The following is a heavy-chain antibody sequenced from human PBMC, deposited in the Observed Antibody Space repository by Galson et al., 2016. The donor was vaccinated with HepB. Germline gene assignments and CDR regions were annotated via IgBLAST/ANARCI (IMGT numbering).Heavy chain of an antibody. CDR2: INYDGTYT. J-gene: IGHJ4*02. V-gene: IGHV3-74*01. CDR1: GFTFTNYY. Sequence: SLRLSCAVSGFTFTNYYAHWVRQGPRKGLEWVSRINYDGTYTAYADSVKGRFTVSRDNAKNALFLQMNSLRAEDTAVYYCVRESEPSGTRYLDSWCQGTLVTVSS. CDR3: VRESEPSGTRYLDS. D-gene: IGHD1-14*01.